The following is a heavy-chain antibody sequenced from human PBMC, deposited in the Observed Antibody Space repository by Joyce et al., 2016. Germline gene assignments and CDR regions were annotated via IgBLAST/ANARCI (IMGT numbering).Heavy chain of an antibody. CDR3: ARVQVPGIDFHYYGMDV. D-gene: IGHD3-10*01. J-gene: IGHJ6*02. CDR2: ISDHGTNK. V-gene: IGHV3-30*04. CDR1: GFTFRSYA. Sequence: QVQLVESGGGVVQPGRSLRLSCAASGFTFRSYAMHWVRQATGKGLEWVELISDHGTNKYHAESVKGRFTISRDNSKNTLYLQMDSLRGDDTAVYYCARVQVPGIDFHYYGMDVWGQGTTVTVSS.